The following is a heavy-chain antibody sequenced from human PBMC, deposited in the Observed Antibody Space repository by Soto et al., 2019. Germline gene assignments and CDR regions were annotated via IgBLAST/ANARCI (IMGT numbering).Heavy chain of an antibody. CDR3: EPGYDILAGRVPIRVGYFDY. D-gene: IGHD3-9*01. J-gene: IGHJ4*02. CDR2: ISNTGSSI. V-gene: IGHV3-48*03. Sequence: GGSLRLSCAASGFSLSRYMMNWVRQAPGQGLEWIAYISNTGSSIDYADSVKGRFTISRDNARNTLYLQVTLVRVDQSSVYYCEPGYDILAGRVPIRVGYFDYWGQGTLVTVSS. CDR1: GFSLSRYM.